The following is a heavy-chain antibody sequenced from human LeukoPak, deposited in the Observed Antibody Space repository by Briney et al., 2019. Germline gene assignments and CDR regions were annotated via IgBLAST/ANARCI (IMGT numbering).Heavy chain of an antibody. J-gene: IGHJ4*02. CDR1: GGSFNGYY. CDR2: IHYSGLT. V-gene: IGHV4-59*01. D-gene: IGHD1-7*01. CDR3: ARDPPEDEWNSLDS. Sequence: SETLSLTCTDSGGSFNGYYWNWIRQAPGKGLEWIGFIHYSGLTVYSPSLQSRVSMSVDTSRNQFSLDLSSVTAADTALYYCARDPPEDEWNSLDSWGQGILVTVSS.